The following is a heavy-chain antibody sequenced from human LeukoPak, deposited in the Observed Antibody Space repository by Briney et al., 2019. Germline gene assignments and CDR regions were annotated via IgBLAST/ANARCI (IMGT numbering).Heavy chain of an antibody. CDR3: AREVDTAMVSP. Sequence: SETLSLTCTVSGGSISSYYWSWIRQPPGKGLEWIGYIYYSGSTNYNPSLKSRVTISVDTSKNQFSLKLSSVTAADTAVYYCAREVDTAMVSPWCQGTLVTVSS. V-gene: IGHV4-59*01. CDR1: GGSISSYY. D-gene: IGHD5-18*01. J-gene: IGHJ5*02. CDR2: IYYSGST.